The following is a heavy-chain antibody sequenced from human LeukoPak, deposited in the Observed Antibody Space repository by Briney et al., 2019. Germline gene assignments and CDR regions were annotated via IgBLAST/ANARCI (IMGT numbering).Heavy chain of an antibody. CDR3: AKDQLSQRFLEWSHRYYYGMDV. D-gene: IGHD3-3*01. Sequence: PGGSLRLSCATSGFTFSSYWMSWVRQAPGKGLEWVAVISYDGSNKYYADSVKGRFTISRDNSKNTLYLQMNSLRAEDTAVYYCAKDQLSQRFLEWSHRYYYGMDVWGQGTTVTVSS. J-gene: IGHJ6*02. V-gene: IGHV3-30*18. CDR2: ISYDGSNK. CDR1: GFTFSSYW.